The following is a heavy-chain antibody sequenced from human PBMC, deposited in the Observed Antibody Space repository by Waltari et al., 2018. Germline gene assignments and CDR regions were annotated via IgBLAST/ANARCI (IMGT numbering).Heavy chain of an antibody. D-gene: IGHD6-13*01. Sequence: EVQLVESGGGLVQPGGSLRLSCAASGFTFSSFAMSWVRQAPGKGLEWVAGISGSGVGTYYADSVKGRFTITRDNSKNTLYLQMNSLRAEDTAVYYCAKQSRDSSTSPPLLSYMDVWGKGTTVTVSS. J-gene: IGHJ6*03. CDR3: AKQSRDSSTSPPLLSYMDV. CDR2: ISGSGVGT. CDR1: GFTFSSFA. V-gene: IGHV3-23*04.